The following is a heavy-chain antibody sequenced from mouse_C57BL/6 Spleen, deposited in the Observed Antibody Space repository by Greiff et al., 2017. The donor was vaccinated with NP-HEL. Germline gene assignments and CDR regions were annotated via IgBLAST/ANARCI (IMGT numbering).Heavy chain of an antibody. D-gene: IGHD2-4*01. J-gene: IGHJ3*01. CDR2: ISDGGSYT. V-gene: IGHV5-4*03. CDR3: ARPYDYDEEFFAY. CDR1: GFTFSSYA. Sequence: EVKLVESGGGLVKPGGSLKLSCAASGFTFSSYAMSWVRQTPEKRLEWVATISDGGSYTYYPDNVKGRFTISRDNAKNNLYLQMSHLKSEDTAMYYCARPYDYDEEFFAYWGQGTLVTVSA.